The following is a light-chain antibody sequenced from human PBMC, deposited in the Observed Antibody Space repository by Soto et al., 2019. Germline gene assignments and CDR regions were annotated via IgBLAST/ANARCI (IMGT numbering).Light chain of an antibody. J-gene: IGKJ2*01. CDR1: QSLSSNH. V-gene: IGKV3-20*01. CDR2: GAS. CDR3: QQYGTSPRT. Sequence: EIVLTQSPGTLSLSPGERATLSCRASQSLSSNHLAWYQQKPGQAPRLLIYGASSRATGIPDRFSGSGSGTEFTLTINRLEAEDFTVYYCQQYGTSPRTFGLGTKLEIK.